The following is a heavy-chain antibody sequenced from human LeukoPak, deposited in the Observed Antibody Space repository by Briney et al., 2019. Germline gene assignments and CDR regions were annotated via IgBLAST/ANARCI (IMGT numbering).Heavy chain of an antibody. V-gene: IGHV5-51*01. J-gene: IGHJ4*02. Sequence: PGESLKISCKGSGYTFTTYWIGWVRQMPSKGLECLGVIYPGDSDTRYSPSFQGQVTISADKSISTAYLQWSSLKASDTAMHYCARPDFPDYWGQGTLVTVSS. CDR2: IYPGDSDT. D-gene: IGHD3-3*01. CDR3: ARPDFPDY. CDR1: GYTFTTYW.